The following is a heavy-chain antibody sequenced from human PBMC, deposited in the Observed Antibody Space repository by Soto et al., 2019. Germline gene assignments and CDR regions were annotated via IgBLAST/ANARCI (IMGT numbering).Heavy chain of an antibody. J-gene: IGHJ6*02. CDR2: ISSSSVTI. Sequence: EVQLVESGGGLVQPGGSLRLSCAASGFTFSTYSLNWVRQAPGKGLEWVSYISSSSVTINYADSVKGRFTISRDNAKNSLYLQMNRLRDVDSAVYYCARDRLGCSGGGCYSGYYGMDVWGQGTTVTVSS. D-gene: IGHD2-15*01. CDR3: ARDRLGCSGGGCYSGYYGMDV. V-gene: IGHV3-48*02. CDR1: GFTFSTYS.